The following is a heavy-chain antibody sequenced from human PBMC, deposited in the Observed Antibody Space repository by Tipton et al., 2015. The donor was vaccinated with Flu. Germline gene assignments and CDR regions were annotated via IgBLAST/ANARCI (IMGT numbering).Heavy chain of an antibody. CDR3: ARGGIDGGYSTWDY. J-gene: IGHJ4*02. CDR1: GFTFSSYW. CDR2: INMDGRST. D-gene: IGHD3-16*01. Sequence: SLRLSCAASGFTFSSYWMNWVRQAPGKGLMWVSRINMDGRSTTFADSVKGRFTISRDNAKNTLYLQMDSLTAEDTAVYYCARGGIDGGYSTWDYWGQGTLVSVSS. V-gene: IGHV3-74*03.